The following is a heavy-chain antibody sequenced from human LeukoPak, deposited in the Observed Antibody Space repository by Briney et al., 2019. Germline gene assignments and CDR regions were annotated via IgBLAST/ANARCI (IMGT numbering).Heavy chain of an antibody. Sequence: GGTLRLSCAASGFTFSSYGMSWVRQAPGKGLEWVSAISGSGGSTYYADSVKGRFTISRDNSKNTLYLQMNNLRAEDTAVYYCARAPPNIKYYYYYMDVWGKGTTVTISS. J-gene: IGHJ6*03. CDR1: GFTFSSYG. V-gene: IGHV3-23*01. CDR2: ISGSGGST. D-gene: IGHD2/OR15-2a*01. CDR3: ARAPPNIKYYYYYMDV.